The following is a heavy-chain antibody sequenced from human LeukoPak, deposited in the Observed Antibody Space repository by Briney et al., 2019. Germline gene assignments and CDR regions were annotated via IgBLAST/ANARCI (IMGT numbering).Heavy chain of an antibody. CDR1: GYTFTSYG. J-gene: IGHJ4*02. D-gene: IGHD1-7*01. CDR3: ARVLFQVWNGTTPFDY. V-gene: IGHV1-18*01. Sequence: ASVKVSCKASGYTFTSYGISWVRQAPGQGLEWMGWTSAYNGNTNYAQKLHGRVTMTTDTSTSTAYMELRRLRSKETAVYYCARVLFQVWNGTTPFDYWGQGTLVTVSS. CDR2: TSAYNGNT.